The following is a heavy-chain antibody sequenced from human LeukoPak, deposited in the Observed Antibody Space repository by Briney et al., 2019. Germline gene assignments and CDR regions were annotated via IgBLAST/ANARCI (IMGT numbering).Heavy chain of an antibody. CDR3: ARDRPFSGMIVVVNNNWFDP. D-gene: IGHD3-22*01. Sequence: PSETLSLTCTVSGGSISSTSYYWGWIRRPRGKGLERIGSIYYSGSTYNNRSLKSRVTISVDTSKNQYSLKLSSVPAADTAVYYCARDRPFSGMIVVVNNNWFDPWGQGTLVTVSS. V-gene: IGHV4-39*07. J-gene: IGHJ5*02. CDR2: IYYSGST. CDR1: GGSISSTSYY.